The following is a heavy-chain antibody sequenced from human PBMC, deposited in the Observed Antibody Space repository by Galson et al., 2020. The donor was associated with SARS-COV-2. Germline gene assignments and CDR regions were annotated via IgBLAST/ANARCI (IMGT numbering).Heavy chain of an antibody. CDR3: ARARIVVVINAFDI. CDR2: IYYSGST. D-gene: IGHD3-22*01. V-gene: IGHV4-31*03. CDR1: GGSISSGGYY. J-gene: IGHJ3*02. Sequence: ETSETLSLTCTVSGGSISSGGYYWSWIRQHPGKGLEWIGYIYYSGSTYYNPSLKSRVTISVDTSKNQFSLKLSSVTAADTAVYYCARARIVVVINAFDIWGQGTMVTGSS.